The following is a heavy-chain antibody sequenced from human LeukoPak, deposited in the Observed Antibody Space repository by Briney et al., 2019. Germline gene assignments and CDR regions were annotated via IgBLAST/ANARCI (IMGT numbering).Heavy chain of an antibody. CDR3: VKDNPLDY. CDR1: GFTFSNYG. V-gene: IGHV3-30*02. J-gene: IGHJ4*02. Sequence: GGSLRLSCGASGFTFSNYGMLWVLQAPGRGLDWVAFIRYDGNNKLYADSVKGRFTISRDNSKNTLYLHINSLRAEDTAVYYCVKDNPLDYWGQGTLVIVSS. D-gene: IGHD1-14*01. CDR2: IRYDGNNK.